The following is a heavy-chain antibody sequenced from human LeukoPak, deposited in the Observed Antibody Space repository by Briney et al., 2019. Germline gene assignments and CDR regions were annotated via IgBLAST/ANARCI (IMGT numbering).Heavy chain of an antibody. D-gene: IGHD3-10*01. V-gene: IGHV1-18*01. CDR1: GYTFTGYG. Sequence: ASVKVSFKASGYTFTGYGISWVRQAPGQGLEWMGWISGYNGNTNYAEKLQGRVTMTTDTSTSTVYMELRSLRSDDTAVYYCARDSLYYGSGSYLGFDPWGQGTLVTVSS. CDR3: ARDSLYYGSGSYLGFDP. J-gene: IGHJ5*02. CDR2: ISGYNGNT.